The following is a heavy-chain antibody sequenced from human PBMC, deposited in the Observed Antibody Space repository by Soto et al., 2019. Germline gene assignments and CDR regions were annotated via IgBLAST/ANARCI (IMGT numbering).Heavy chain of an antibody. CDR1: GFTFSSYA. D-gene: IGHD2-15*01. CDR2: ISYDGSNK. J-gene: IGHJ6*02. V-gene: IGHV3-30-3*01. CDR3: ARDRDDCSGGSCFPAYGMDV. Sequence: GGSLRLSCAASGFTFSSYAMHWVRQAPGKGLEWVAVISYDGSNKYYADSVKGRFTISRDNSKNTLYLQMNSLRAEDTAVYYCARDRDDCSGGSCFPAYGMDVWGQGTTVTVSS.